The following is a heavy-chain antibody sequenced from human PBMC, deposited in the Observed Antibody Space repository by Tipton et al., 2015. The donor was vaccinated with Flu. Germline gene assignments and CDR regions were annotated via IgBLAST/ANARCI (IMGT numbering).Heavy chain of an antibody. J-gene: IGHJ4*02. D-gene: IGHD3-10*01. CDR2: IFHSGDT. Sequence: TLSLTCDASGYFISSGYYWGWIRQPPGKGLEWIGSIFHSGDTLYNPSLKRRVTVSVDTLKNQFSLKVTSVTAADTALYYCTRHANYGSGSPYYFDHWGQGSLVTVSS. V-gene: IGHV4-38-2*01. CDR1: GYFISSGYY. CDR3: TRHANYGSGSPYYFDH.